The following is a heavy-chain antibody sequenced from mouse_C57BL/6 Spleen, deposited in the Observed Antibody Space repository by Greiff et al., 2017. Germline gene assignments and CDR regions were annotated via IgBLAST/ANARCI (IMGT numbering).Heavy chain of an antibody. D-gene: IGHD1-1*01. J-gene: IGHJ1*03. Sequence: VQLQQSGAELMKPGASVKLSCKATGYTFTGYWIEWVKQRPGHGLEWIGEILPGSGSTNYNEKFKSKATFTADTSSNTAYMQLSSLTTEDSAIYYCASRSTTVVATNFDVWGTGTTVTVSS. CDR2: ILPGSGST. CDR1: GYTFTGYW. V-gene: IGHV1-9*01. CDR3: ASRSTTVVATNFDV.